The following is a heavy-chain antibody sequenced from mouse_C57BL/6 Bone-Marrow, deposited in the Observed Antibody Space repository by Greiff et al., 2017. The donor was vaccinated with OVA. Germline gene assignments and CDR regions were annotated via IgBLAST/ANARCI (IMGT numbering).Heavy chain of an antibody. CDR2: ISYDGSN. CDR1: GYSITSGYY. D-gene: IGHD2-3*01. CDR3: ARDGGYSPWYFDV. V-gene: IGHV3-6*01. Sequence: EVHLVESGPGLVKPSQSLSLTCSVTGYSITSGYYWNWIRQFPGNKLEWMGYISYDGSNNYNPSLKNRISITRDTSKNQFFLKLNSVTTEDTATYYCARDGGYSPWYFDVWGTGTTVTVSS. J-gene: IGHJ1*03.